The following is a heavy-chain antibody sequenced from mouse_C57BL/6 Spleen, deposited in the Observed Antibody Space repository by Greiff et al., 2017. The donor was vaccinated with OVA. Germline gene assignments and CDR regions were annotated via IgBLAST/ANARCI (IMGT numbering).Heavy chain of an antibody. CDR2: ISDGGSYT. J-gene: IGHJ2*01. V-gene: IGHV5-4*01. D-gene: IGHD1-1*01. CDR1: GFTFSSYA. CDR3: ARKGVVAYYFDY. Sequence: EVQRVESGGGLVKPGGSLKLSCAASGFTFSSYAMSWVRQTPEKRLEWVATISDGGSYTYYPDNVKGRFTISRDNAQNNLYLQMSHLKSEDTAMYYCARKGVVAYYFDYWGQGTTLTVSS.